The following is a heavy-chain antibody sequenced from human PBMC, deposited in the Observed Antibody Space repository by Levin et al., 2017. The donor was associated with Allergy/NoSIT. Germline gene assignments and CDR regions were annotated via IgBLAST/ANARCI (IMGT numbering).Heavy chain of an antibody. CDR3: ARHGKTSLRFDAFDI. CDR2: IYPSDSDT. J-gene: IGHJ3*02. CDR1: GYTFTSHW. D-gene: IGHD3-16*01. V-gene: IGHV5-51*01. Sequence: ESLKISCTGSGYTFTSHWIGWVRQMPGKGLEWMGIIYPSDSDTRYSPSFQGQVTISADKSISTAYLQWSSLKASDTAIYYCARHGKTSLRFDAFDIWGQGTMVTVSS.